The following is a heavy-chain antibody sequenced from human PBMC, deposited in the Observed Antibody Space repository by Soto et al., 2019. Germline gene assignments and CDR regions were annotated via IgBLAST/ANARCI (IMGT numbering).Heavy chain of an antibody. CDR2: IYCDDSK. Sequence: QITLKESGPTLVRPTQTLTLTCAFSGFSLSTSGVGVGWIRQPPGKALEWLAVIYCDDSKHYSPSLRSRLTITKDASKIQVVLTMTNMHPMDTGTYYCAHKGPEDWPLDYWGQGTLVTVSS. CDR1: GFSLSTSGVG. J-gene: IGHJ4*02. D-gene: IGHD3-9*01. V-gene: IGHV2-5*02. CDR3: AHKGPEDWPLDY.